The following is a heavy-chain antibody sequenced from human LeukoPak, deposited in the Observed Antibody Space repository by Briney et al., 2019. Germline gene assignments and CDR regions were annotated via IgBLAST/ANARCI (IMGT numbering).Heavy chain of an antibody. CDR2: ISSRNGNT. V-gene: IGHV3-23*01. D-gene: IGHD5-12*01. J-gene: IGHJ3*01. Sequence: GGSLRLSCAASGFTFGDYAMTWVRQAPGKGLEWVSSISSRNGNTFHSDSVKGRFTISRDDSKNTLYLRMNTLRAEDTAIYYCAKDRGLYSGVFAHDVWGQGTLVTVSS. CDR1: GFTFGDYA. CDR3: AKDRGLYSGVFAHDV.